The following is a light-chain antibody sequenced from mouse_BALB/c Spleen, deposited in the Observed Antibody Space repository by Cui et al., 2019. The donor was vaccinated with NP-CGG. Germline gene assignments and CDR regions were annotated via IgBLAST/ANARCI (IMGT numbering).Light chain of an antibody. V-gene: IGLV1*01. CDR1: TRAVTTSNY. J-gene: IGLJ1*01. CDR2: GTN. Sequence: AVVTQESALTTSPGETVTLTCRSSTRAVTTSNYANWIQEKPDHLFTGLIGGTNNRVPGVPARFSCSLIGDKAALTITGAHTEDEAIYFCALWYSNHWVFGGGTKLTVL. CDR3: ALWYSNHWV.